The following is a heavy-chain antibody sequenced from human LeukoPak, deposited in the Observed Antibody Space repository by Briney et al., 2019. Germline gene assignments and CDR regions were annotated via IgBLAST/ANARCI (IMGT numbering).Heavy chain of an antibody. CDR2: IIPIFGTA. J-gene: IGHJ3*02. Sequence: GASVKVSCKASGGTFSNYAVSWVRQAPGQGLEWMGGIIPIFGTANYAQKFQGRVTITADKSTSTAYMELSSLRSEDTAVYYCARGRDGYNFYDAFDIWGQGTMVTVSS. D-gene: IGHD5-24*01. V-gene: IGHV1-69*06. CDR3: ARGRDGYNFYDAFDI. CDR1: GGTFSNYA.